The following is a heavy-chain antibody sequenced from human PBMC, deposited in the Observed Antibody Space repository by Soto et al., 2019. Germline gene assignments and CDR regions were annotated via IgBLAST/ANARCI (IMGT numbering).Heavy chain of an antibody. V-gene: IGHV1-69*13. CDR3: ARDDFALDYYGSGSHLGWFDP. CDR2: IIPIFGTA. J-gene: IGHJ5*02. CDR1: GGTFSSYA. D-gene: IGHD3-10*01. Sequence: SVKVSCKASGGTFSSYAISWVRQAPGQGLEWVGGIIPIFGTANYAQKFQGRVTITADESTSTAYMELSSLRSEDTAVYYCARDDFALDYYGSGSHLGWFDPWGQGTLVTVSS.